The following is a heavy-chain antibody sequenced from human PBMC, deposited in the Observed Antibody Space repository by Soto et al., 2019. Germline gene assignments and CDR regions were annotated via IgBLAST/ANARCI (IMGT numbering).Heavy chain of an antibody. D-gene: IGHD4-17*01. CDR1: GYTFTSYD. CDR3: ARNTLYGDYYYYYYMDV. CDR2: MNPNSGNT. V-gene: IGHV1-8*01. J-gene: IGHJ6*03. Sequence: GASVKVSCKASGYTFTSYDINWVRQATGQGLEWMGWMNPNSGNTGYAQKFQGRVTMTRNTSISTAYMELSSLRSEDTAVYYCARNTLYGDYYYYYYMDVWGKGTTVTVSS.